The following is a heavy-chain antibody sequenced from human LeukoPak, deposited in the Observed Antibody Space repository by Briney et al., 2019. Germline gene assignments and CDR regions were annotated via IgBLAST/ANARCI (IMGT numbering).Heavy chain of an antibody. CDR2: IRFDGTSK. CDR1: GFTFSNYG. V-gene: IGHV3-30*02. D-gene: IGHD2-15*01. CDR3: AKAQAGYGGYCSGGSCYSGDEYYFDY. Sequence: PGGSLRLSCAASGFTFSNYGMHWVRQAPGKGLEWVAFIRFDGTSKFYADSVKGRFTISRDNSKNTLYLQMNSLRAEGTAVYYCAKAQAGYGGYCSGGSCYSGDEYYFDYWGQGTLVTVSS. J-gene: IGHJ4*02.